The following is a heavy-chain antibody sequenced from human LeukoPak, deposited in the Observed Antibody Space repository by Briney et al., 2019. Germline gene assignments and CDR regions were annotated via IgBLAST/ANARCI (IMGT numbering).Heavy chain of an antibody. CDR1: GFTFSDYY. CDR2: ISKNGKTI. Sequence: GGSLRLSCAASGFTFSDYYMSWIRQAPGKGLEWLSYISKNGKTIYYADSVKGRFTISRDNAKNSLYLQMNSLRAEDTAVYYCARGVSSSLYDAFDIWGQGTMVTVSS. J-gene: IGHJ3*02. CDR3: ARGVSSSLYDAFDI. V-gene: IGHV3-11*04. D-gene: IGHD6-6*01.